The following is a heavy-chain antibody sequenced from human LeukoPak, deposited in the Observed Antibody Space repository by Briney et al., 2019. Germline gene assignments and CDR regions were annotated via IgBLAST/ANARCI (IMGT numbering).Heavy chain of an antibody. J-gene: IGHJ4*02. CDR1: GGTFSSYA. Sequence: SVKVSCKASGGTFSSYAISWVRQAPGQGLEWMGGIIPIFGTANYAQKFQGRVTITTDESTSTAYMELSSLRSEDTAVYYCARSPRYSSSPDYWGQGTLVTVSS. CDR3: ARSPRYSSSPDY. D-gene: IGHD6-13*01. V-gene: IGHV1-69*05. CDR2: IIPIFGTA.